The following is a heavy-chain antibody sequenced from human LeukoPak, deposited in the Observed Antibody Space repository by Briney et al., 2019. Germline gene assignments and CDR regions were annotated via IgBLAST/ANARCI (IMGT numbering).Heavy chain of an antibody. J-gene: IGHJ4*02. Sequence: GASVKVSCKASGGTFSSYAISWVRQAPGQGLEWMGGIIPIFGTANYAQKFQGRVTITADESTSTAYMELSSLRSEDTAVYYCARGSFTMVRGVTSAELDYWGQGTLVTVSS. CDR1: GGTFSSYA. CDR2: IIPIFGTA. CDR3: ARGSFTMVRGVTSAELDY. D-gene: IGHD3-10*01. V-gene: IGHV1-69*13.